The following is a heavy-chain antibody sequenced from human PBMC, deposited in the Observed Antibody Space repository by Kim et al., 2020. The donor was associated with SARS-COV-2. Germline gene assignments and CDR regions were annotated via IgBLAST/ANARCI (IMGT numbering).Heavy chain of an antibody. Sequence: ASVKVSCKVSGYTLPELSIHWVRQAPGKGLEWMGGFDPEDGETIYAQKFQGRVIMTEDTSTDTAYMDLSSLRSEDTAVYYCATTTVVIKSHWFDPWGQGTLVTVSS. V-gene: IGHV1-24*01. CDR1: GYTLPELS. D-gene: IGHD3-22*01. J-gene: IGHJ5*02. CDR2: FDPEDGET. CDR3: ATTTVVIKSHWFDP.